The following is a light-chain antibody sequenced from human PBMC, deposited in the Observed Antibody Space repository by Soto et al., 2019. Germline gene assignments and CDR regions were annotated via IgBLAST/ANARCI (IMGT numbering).Light chain of an antibody. Sequence: EIVLTQSPGTLSLSPGERATLSCRASQSVNSNYLAWYQQKPGQVPRPLIYGASSRAAGVPNRLSGSGSGTTFTHTISRLEPEDYAVYYCQQYGTAPHTFGQGTTLEIK. CDR2: GAS. CDR1: QSVNSNY. CDR3: QQYGTAPHT. V-gene: IGKV3-20*01. J-gene: IGKJ2*01.